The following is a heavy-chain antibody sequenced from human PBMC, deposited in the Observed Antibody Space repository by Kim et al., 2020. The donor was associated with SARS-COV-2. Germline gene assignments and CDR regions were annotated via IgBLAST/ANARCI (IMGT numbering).Heavy chain of an antibody. CDR1: GFTFSSYS. J-gene: IGHJ4*02. Sequence: GGSLRLSCAASGFTFSSYSMNWVRQAPGKGLEWVSSISSSSDYIYYADSLQGRFTISRDNAKNSLYLQMNSLRADDTAVYFCARGAGHLTYYFDSWGRGTLVTVSS. V-gene: IGHV3-21*01. D-gene: IGHD6-13*01. CDR2: ISSSSDYI. CDR3: ARGAGHLTYYFDS.